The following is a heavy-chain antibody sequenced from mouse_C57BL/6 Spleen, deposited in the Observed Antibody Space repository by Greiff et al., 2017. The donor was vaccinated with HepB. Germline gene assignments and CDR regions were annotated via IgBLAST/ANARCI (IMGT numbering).Heavy chain of an antibody. J-gene: IGHJ4*01. CDR2: ISDGGSYT. D-gene: IGHD2-1*01. CDR1: GFTFSSYA. Sequence: EVMLVESWGGLVKPGGSLKLSCAASGFTFSSYAMSWVRQTPEKRLEWVATISDGGSYTYYPDNVKGRFTISRDNAKNNLYLQMSHLKSEDTAMYYCAREGGNYSYYYAMDYWGQGTSVTVSS. V-gene: IGHV5-4*01. CDR3: AREGGNYSYYYAMDY.